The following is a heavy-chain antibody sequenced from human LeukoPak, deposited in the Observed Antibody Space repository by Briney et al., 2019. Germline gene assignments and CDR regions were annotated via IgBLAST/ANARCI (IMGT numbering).Heavy chain of an antibody. CDR3: ARGRDGYNSDY. J-gene: IGHJ4*02. CDR1: GFTFSSYA. CDR2: ISSNGGST. V-gene: IGHV3-64*01. D-gene: IGHD5-24*01. Sequence: PGGXLRLSCAASGFTFSSYAMHWVRQAPGKGLEYVSAISSNGGSTYYANSVKGRFTISRDNSKSTLYLQMGSLRAEDMAVYYCARGRDGYNSDYWGQGTLVTVSS.